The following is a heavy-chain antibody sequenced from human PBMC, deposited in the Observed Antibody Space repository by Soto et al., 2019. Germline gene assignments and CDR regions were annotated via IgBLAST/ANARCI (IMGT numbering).Heavy chain of an antibody. J-gene: IGHJ5*02. V-gene: IGHV3-23*01. CDR3: ARDRGNSGWPLFDL. Sequence: GGSLRLSCAASGFTFHTMSWVRQAPGKGLEWISTIRGGGGFTYYADSVKGRFTISGDNSKNTLFLQMNSLRAEDTAIYFCARDRGNSGWPLFDLWGKGILVTVAS. D-gene: IGHD6-19*01. CDR2: IRGGGGFT. CDR1: GFTFHT.